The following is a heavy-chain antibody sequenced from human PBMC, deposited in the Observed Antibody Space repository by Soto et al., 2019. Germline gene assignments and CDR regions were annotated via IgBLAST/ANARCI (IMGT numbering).Heavy chain of an antibody. CDR1: GYTSATYD. CDR2: IGGYNGNT. Sequence: ASVKVSFKGSGYTSATYDISWVRQAPGQGLEWMGWIGGYNGNTEYAQKHQARVTLTTDTSTSTAYMELRNLRSDDTAVYYCGRFVYGSGTYLAYWGQGTLVTVSS. V-gene: IGHV1-18*01. J-gene: IGHJ4*02. D-gene: IGHD3-10*01. CDR3: GRFVYGSGTYLAY.